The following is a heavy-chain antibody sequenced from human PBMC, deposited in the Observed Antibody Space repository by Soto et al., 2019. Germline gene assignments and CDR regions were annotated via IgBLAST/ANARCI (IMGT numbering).Heavy chain of an antibody. J-gene: IGHJ4*02. V-gene: IGHV3-7*03. CDR3: ARAPDASGSYYYFDC. CDR1: GFTFSSYG. Sequence: GGSLRLSCAASGFTFSSYGMSWVRQAPGKGLQWVADINLDGNEKYYADSLKGRFTISRDKAENSLYLQMNTLRAEDTAVYYCARAPDASGSYYYFDCWGQGTLVTVSS. CDR2: INLDGNEK. D-gene: IGHD3-22*01.